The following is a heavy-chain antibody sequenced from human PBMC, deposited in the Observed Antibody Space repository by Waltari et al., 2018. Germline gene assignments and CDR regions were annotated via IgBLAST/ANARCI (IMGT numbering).Heavy chain of an antibody. V-gene: IGHV3-23*01. CDR3: AKDGHSVSYYYYMDV. D-gene: IGHD3-3*02. CDR2: STASGGSA. J-gene: IGHJ6*03. CDR1: GFTFSSHA. Sequence: EEHLLESGGDLVQPGGSLSLSCAASGFTFSSHAMTWVRQAPGRGLEWGSTSTASGGSAFYADSVKGRLTISRDNSKNTLYLQMNSLRAEDTAVYYCAKDGHSVSYYYYMDVWGKGTTVTVSS.